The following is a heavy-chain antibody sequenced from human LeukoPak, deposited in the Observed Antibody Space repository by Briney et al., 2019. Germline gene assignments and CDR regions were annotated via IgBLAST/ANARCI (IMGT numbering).Heavy chain of an antibody. CDR2: VKTKSAGVTT. J-gene: IGHJ6*03. D-gene: IGHD2-15*01. CDR1: GCTFSDAW. V-gene: IGHV3-15*01. Sequence: NPGGSLRVSCAGSGCTFSDAWMTWVRQAPGKGLEWVGHVKTKSAGVTTDYAAPVKGRFTISRDDSKNMLYLQMTSLKTEDTAVYYCTTDTDLGLLLNYYMDVWGKGTTVTVSS. CDR3: TTDTDLGLLLNYYMDV.